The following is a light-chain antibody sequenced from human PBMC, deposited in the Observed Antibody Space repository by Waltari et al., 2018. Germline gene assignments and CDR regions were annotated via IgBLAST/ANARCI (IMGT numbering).Light chain of an antibody. Sequence: QSALTQPASASGSPGQSITISCTGTSSDVGGYNYVSWYQPYPGKAPQLMFYEVSFRPSGISNRFSGSKSGNTATLTISGLQAEDEADYYCSSYTSTKTGVFGTGTKVTVL. V-gene: IGLV2-14*01. J-gene: IGLJ1*01. CDR2: EVS. CDR3: SSYTSTKTGV. CDR1: SSDVGGYNY.